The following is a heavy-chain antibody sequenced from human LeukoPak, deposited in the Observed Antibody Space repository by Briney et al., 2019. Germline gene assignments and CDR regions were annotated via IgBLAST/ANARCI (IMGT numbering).Heavy chain of an antibody. Sequence: KPSETLSLTCTVSGVSISSYYWSWLRHPPGKGLVWIGYIYYSGSTNYNPSLKSRVTISVDTSKNQLSLKLSSVSAADTAVYDCARGRGLILDRGFDYWGQGTLVTVSS. J-gene: IGHJ4*02. D-gene: IGHD3-10*01. CDR1: GVSISSYY. CDR2: IYYSGST. V-gene: IGHV4-59*01. CDR3: ARGRGLILDRGFDY.